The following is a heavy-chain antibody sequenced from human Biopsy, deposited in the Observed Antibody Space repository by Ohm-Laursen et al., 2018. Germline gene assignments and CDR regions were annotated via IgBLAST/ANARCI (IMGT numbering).Heavy chain of an antibody. J-gene: IGHJ6*02. CDR3: ARDSSRRAREGGMDV. V-gene: IGHV3-21*01. Sequence: SLRLSCSASGFSVSSYEMNWVRQAPGKGLEWISYISETSSHIYDADSVRGRFTVARDIAKNSLYLQLNSLRVEDTAVYYCARDSSRRAREGGMDVWGQGTMVTVSS. CDR2: ISETSSHI. D-gene: IGHD6-6*01. CDR1: GFSVSSYE.